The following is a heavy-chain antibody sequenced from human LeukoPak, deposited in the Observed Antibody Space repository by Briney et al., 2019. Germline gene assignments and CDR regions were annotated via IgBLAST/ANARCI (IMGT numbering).Heavy chain of an antibody. CDR3: AKDPYEYSSSFTTNDY. Sequence: GGSLRLSCAASGFTLTNYAMNWVRQAPGKGLEWVSAISGSGGSTYYADSVKGRFTISRDNSKNTLYLQMNSLRAEDTAVYYCAKDPYEYSSSFTTNDYWGQGTLVTVSS. CDR2: ISGSGGST. D-gene: IGHD6-6*01. CDR1: GFTLTNYA. V-gene: IGHV3-23*01. J-gene: IGHJ4*02.